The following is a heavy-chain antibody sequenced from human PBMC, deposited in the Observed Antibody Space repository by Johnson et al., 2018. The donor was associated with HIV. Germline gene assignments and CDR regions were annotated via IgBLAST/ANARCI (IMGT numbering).Heavy chain of an antibody. V-gene: IGHV3-11*04. CDR1: GFTFSDYY. Sequence: QVQLVESGGGLVKPGGSLRLSCAASGFTFSDYYMSWIRQAPGKGLEWVSYISSSGSTIYYADSVKGRFTISRDNSKNTLYLQMNSLRPEDTAVYYCARATWGRALLWFREHRDHAFDICGQGTMVTVSS. J-gene: IGHJ3*02. CDR3: ARATWGRALLWFREHRDHAFDI. CDR2: ISSSGSTI. D-gene: IGHD3-10*01.